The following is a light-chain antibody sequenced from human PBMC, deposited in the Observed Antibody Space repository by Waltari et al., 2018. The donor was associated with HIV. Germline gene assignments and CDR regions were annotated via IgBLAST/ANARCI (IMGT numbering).Light chain of an antibody. CDR3: QQYYKWPLT. J-gene: IGKJ5*01. V-gene: IGKV3D-15*01. Sequence: EIVLTQSPGTLSLSPGERATLSCRASQSVSKNYLAWYQQKSGQAPRLLIYGASTRSTGIPGRFSGSESGTEFILTISSLQSEDCAVYYCQQYYKWPLTFGQGTRLEIK. CDR1: QSVSKN. CDR2: GAS.